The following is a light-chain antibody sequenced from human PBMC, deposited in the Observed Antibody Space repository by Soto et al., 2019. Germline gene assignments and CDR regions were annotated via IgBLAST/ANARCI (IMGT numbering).Light chain of an antibody. Sequence: EIVLTQSPGTLSLSPGERATLSCRASQSVRSNYLAWYQQKPGQAPRLLIYDASSRATGIPDRFSGSGSGTDFTLTISRLEPEDIAVYYCQQSETFGQGTKVEIK. V-gene: IGKV3-20*01. J-gene: IGKJ1*01. CDR1: QSVRSNY. CDR2: DAS. CDR3: QQSET.